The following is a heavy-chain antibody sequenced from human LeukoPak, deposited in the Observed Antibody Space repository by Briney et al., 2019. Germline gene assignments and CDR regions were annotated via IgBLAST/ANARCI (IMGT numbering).Heavy chain of an antibody. Sequence: SETLSLTCTVSGGSISSRSYSWGWIRQPPGKGLDWIGSIHYSGNTYYNPSLKSRVTISVDTSKNQFSLKLSSVTAADTAVYYCASPAGSGWYYFDYWGQGTLVTVCS. CDR2: IHYSGNT. CDR1: GGSISSRSYS. CDR3: ASPAGSGWYYFDY. V-gene: IGHV4-39*01. D-gene: IGHD6-19*01. J-gene: IGHJ4*02.